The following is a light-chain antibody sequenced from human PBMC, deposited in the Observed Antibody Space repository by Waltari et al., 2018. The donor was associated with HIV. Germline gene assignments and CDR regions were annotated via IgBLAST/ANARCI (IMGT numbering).Light chain of an antibody. Sequence: EYVLTQSPGTLSLSPGERATLSCRASQSVSSNFLAWYQQKVGQAPRLLIYGASTRATGIPDRFSGSGSGTYFILTISSLEPEDFAVYYCHQYGRSPTAFGQGTKVEIK. J-gene: IGKJ1*01. V-gene: IGKV3-20*01. CDR2: GAS. CDR1: QSVSSNF. CDR3: HQYGRSPTA.